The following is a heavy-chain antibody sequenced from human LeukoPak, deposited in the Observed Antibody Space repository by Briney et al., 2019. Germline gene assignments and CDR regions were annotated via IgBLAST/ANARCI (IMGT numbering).Heavy chain of an antibody. CDR3: ARFFAHHKELGATDAFDI. Sequence: GASVKVSCKASGYTFTSYGISWVRQAPGQGLEWMGWISAYNGNTNYAQKLQGRVTMTTDTSTSTAYMELRSLRSDDTAVYYCARFFAHHKELGATDAFDIWGQGTMVTVSS. D-gene: IGHD1-26*01. CDR2: ISAYNGNT. J-gene: IGHJ3*02. V-gene: IGHV1-18*01. CDR1: GYTFTSYG.